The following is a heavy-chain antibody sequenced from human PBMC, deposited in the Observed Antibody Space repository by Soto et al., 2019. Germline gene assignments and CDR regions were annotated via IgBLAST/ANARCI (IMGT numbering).Heavy chain of an antibody. Sequence: EVQLVESGGGLVQSGGSLRLFCAASGFTFSNFWMSWVRQAPGKGLEWVANINKDGSETNYVDSVKGRFTISRDNAKNSLYRQVTSLRIEDTAGYYCARQYCGGDCHLDYWGQGTLVTVSS. J-gene: IGHJ4*02. CDR2: INKDGSET. CDR1: GFTFSNFW. CDR3: ARQYCGGDCHLDY. D-gene: IGHD2-21*02. V-gene: IGHV3-7*01.